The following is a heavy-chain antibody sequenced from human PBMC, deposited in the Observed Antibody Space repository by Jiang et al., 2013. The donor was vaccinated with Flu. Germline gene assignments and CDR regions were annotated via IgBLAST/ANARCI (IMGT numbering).Heavy chain of an antibody. CDR3: VRPLGELSHYYFFYYLDL. Sequence: KPGGSLRLSCAASGYTFGLYYMVWIRQAPGKGLEWVSYIDKSGTYTKYAESVKGRFTISRDNAKDSLYLQMNSLRAEDTAVYYCVRPLGELSHYYFFYYLDLWGSGTTVSVSS. D-gene: IGHD3-16*02. CDR1: GYTFGLYY. J-gene: IGHJ6*03. V-gene: IGHV3-11*03. CDR2: IDKSGTYT.